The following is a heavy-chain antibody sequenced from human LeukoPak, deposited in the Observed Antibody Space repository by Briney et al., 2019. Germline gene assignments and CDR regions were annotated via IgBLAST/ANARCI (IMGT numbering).Heavy chain of an antibody. Sequence: SETLSLTCAVYGGSFSGYYWSWIRQPPGKGLEWIGEINHSGSTNYNPSLKSRVTISVDTSKNQFSLKLSSVTAADTAVYYCARGASQFWYSSGWSSYYYYYMDVWGKGTTVTVSS. CDR2: INHSGST. CDR1: GGSFSGYY. D-gene: IGHD6-19*01. CDR3: ARGASQFWYSSGWSSYYYYYMDV. V-gene: IGHV4-34*01. J-gene: IGHJ6*03.